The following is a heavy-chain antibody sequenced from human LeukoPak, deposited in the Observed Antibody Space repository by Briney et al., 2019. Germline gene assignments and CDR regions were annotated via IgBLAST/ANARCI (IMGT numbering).Heavy chain of an antibody. CDR1: GGSTSSSNW. J-gene: IGHJ4*02. CDR3: ASRNYDILTGYWVYFDY. V-gene: IGHV4-4*02. Sequence: SGTLSLTCAVSGGSTSSSNWWSWVRQPPGKGLEWIGEIYHSGSTNYNPSLKSRVTISVDKSKNQFSLKLSSVTAADTAVYYCASRNYDILTGYWVYFDYWGQGTLVTVSS. CDR2: IYHSGST. D-gene: IGHD3-9*01.